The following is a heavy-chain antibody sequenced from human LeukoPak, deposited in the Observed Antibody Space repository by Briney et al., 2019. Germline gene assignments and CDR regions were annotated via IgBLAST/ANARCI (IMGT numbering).Heavy chain of an antibody. D-gene: IGHD6-6*01. Sequence: GRSLRLSCAASGFTFSSYGMHWVRQAPGKGLEWVAVIWYDGSNKYYADSVKGRFTISRDNSKNTLYLQMNSLRAEDTAVYYCAKTFVAARPSYYYYGMDVWGQGTTVTVSS. V-gene: IGHV3-33*06. CDR1: GFTFSSYG. CDR2: IWYDGSNK. CDR3: AKTFVAARPSYYYYGMDV. J-gene: IGHJ6*02.